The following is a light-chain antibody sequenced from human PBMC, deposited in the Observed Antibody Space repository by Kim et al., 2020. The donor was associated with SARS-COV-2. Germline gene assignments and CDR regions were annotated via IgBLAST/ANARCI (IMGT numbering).Light chain of an antibody. CDR1: KLGDKY. CDR2: QDS. J-gene: IGLJ2*01. CDR3: QAWDSSTVV. V-gene: IGLV3-1*01. Sequence: SYELTQPPSVSVSPGQTASITCSGDKLGDKYACWYQQKPGQSPVLVIYQDSKRPSGIPERFSGSNSGNTATLTISGTQAMDEADYYRQAWDSSTVVFGGGTQLTFL.